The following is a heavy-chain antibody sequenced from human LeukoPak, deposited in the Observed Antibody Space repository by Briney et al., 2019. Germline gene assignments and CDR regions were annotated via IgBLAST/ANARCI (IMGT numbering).Heavy chain of an antibody. D-gene: IGHD3-10*01. V-gene: IGHV4-4*02. CDR1: GDSISNNHW. CDR2: IDHGGST. Sequence: PSETLSLTCAASGDSISNNHWWSWVRQPPRKGLEWIGEIDHGGSTNFNPSLKSRVTMSVDRSNNQFSLRLTSVTAADTAVYYCARGEERGSGTVHFDYWGQGTLVTVSS. CDR3: ARGEERGSGTVHFDY. J-gene: IGHJ4*02.